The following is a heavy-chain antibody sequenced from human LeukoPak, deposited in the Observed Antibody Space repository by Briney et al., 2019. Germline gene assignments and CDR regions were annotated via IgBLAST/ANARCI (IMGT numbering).Heavy chain of an antibody. V-gene: IGHV3-7*03. Sequence: GGSLRLSCAASGFSFRSYWMSWVRQAPGKELEWVANIKEDGNEKYYVDSVKGRFTISRDNAQKPLYLQMNSLRVEDTAVYYCASPAHPWGQGTLVTVSS. CDR1: GFSFRSYW. CDR2: IKEDGNEK. J-gene: IGHJ5*02. CDR3: ASPAHP.